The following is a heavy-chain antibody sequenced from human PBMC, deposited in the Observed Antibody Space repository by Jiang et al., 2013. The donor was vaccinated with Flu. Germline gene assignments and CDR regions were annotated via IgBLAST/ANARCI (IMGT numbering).Heavy chain of an antibody. Sequence: KPTQTLTLTCTFSGFSLSTSGVGVGWIRQPPGKALEWLALIYWNDDKRYSPSLKSRLTITKDTSKNQVVLTMTNMDPVDTATYYCAHSGGSAVLRYFDWLFFHDAFDIWGQGTMVTVSS. CDR3: AHSGGSAVLRYFDWLFFHDAFDI. CDR2: IYWNDDK. J-gene: IGHJ3*02. V-gene: IGHV2-5*01. CDR1: GFSLSTSGVG. D-gene: IGHD3-9*01.